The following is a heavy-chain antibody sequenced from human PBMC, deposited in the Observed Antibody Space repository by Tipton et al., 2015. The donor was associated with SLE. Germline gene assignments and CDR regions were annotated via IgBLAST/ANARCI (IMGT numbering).Heavy chain of an antibody. J-gene: IGHJ4*02. CDR1: GGSISSSSYY. CDR2: IYYSRST. V-gene: IGHV4-39*07. Sequence: TLSLTCTVSGGSISSSSYYWGWIRQPPGKGLEWIGSIYYSRSTYYNPSLKSRVTISVDTSKNQFSLKLSSVTAADTAVYYCARLRVISYYFDYWGQGTLVTVSS. D-gene: IGHD2-21*01. CDR3: ARLRVISYYFDY.